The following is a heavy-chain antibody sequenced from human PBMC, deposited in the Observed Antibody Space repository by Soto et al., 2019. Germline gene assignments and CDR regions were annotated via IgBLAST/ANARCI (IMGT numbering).Heavy chain of an antibody. CDR2: IYYSGST. D-gene: IGHD3-22*01. V-gene: IGHV4-59*08. J-gene: IGHJ4*02. CDR1: GGSISTYY. Sequence: SETLSLTCTVSGGSISTYYWSWIRQPLGKGLEWIGYIYYSGSTTYHPSLKSRVTISVDTSKNQFSLNLTSVTAADTAVYYCARLGGYYQAFDQWGQGSLVTVSS. CDR3: ARLGGYYQAFDQ.